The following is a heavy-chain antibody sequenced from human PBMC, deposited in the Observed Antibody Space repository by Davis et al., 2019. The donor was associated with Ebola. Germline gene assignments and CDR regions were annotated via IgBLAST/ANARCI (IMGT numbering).Heavy chain of an antibody. J-gene: IGHJ1*01. D-gene: IGHD1-1*01. V-gene: IGHV3-23*01. Sequence: PGGSLRLSCAASGFIFPSYAMSWVRQAPGKGLEWVSGVSGTGERTSYADSVKGRFTTYRDNAKNTLYLQMNSLRADDTAVYYCAEDRQLNYWGQGTLVTVSS. CDR2: VSGTGERT. CDR1: GFIFPSYA. CDR3: AEDRQLNY.